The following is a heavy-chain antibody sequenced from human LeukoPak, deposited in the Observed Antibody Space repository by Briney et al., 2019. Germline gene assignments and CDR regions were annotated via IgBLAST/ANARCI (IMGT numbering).Heavy chain of an antibody. CDR3: ARGPSQQPFDY. Sequence: GASVKVSCKASGYTFTTYYMHWVRQAPGQGLEWMGVINPSGGSTNYAQKFQGRVIMTRDTSTNTVYMELSSVRSDDTAVYYCARGPSQQPFDYWGQGTLVTVSS. V-gene: IGHV1-46*01. CDR2: INPSGGST. J-gene: IGHJ4*02. D-gene: IGHD6-13*01. CDR1: GYTFTTYY.